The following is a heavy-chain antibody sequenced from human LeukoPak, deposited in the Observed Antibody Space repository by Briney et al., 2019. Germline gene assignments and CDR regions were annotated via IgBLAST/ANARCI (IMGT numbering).Heavy chain of an antibody. V-gene: IGHV3-74*01. J-gene: IGHJ5*01. Sequence: GGSLRLSCAASGFTFSSYWMHWVRQAPGKGLVWVSRINSDGSSTIYADSVQGRFIISRDNAKNMVYLQMNSLRADDTAIYYCTRAITYFYGSVTYDWFDSWGQGTRVTVSS. CDR2: INSDGSST. CDR1: GFTFSSYW. D-gene: IGHD3-10*01. CDR3: TRAITYFYGSVTYDWFDS.